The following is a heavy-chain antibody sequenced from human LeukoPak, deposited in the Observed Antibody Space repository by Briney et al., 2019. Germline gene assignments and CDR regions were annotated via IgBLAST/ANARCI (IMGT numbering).Heavy chain of an antibody. D-gene: IGHD2-8*01. J-gene: IGHJ6*02. CDR2: IKEDGSEK. Sequence: PGGSLRLSCAASPFTSSGHWMSWVRQAPGKGLEWVANIKEDGSEKYYLDSVKGRFTIPRDNAKNSLHLQINSLRVEDTAVYYCARNSFAELMLLGSAYGMDVWGQGTTVIVSS. V-gene: IGHV3-7*01. CDR1: PFTSSGHW. CDR3: ARNSFAELMLLGSAYGMDV.